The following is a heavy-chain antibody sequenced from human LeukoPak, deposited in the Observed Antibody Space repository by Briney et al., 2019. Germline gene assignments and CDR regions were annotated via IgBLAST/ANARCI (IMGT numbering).Heavy chain of an antibody. V-gene: IGHV4-59*01. Sequence: SETLSLTCTVSGGSISSYYWGWIRQPPGKGLEWIGYIYYSGSTNYNPSLKSRVTMSVDTSKNQFSLKLSSVTAADTAVYYCARGGVLKSVDYWGQGTLVAVSS. CDR3: ARGGVLKSVDY. CDR2: IYYSGST. CDR1: GGSISSYY. J-gene: IGHJ4*02. D-gene: IGHD3-16*01.